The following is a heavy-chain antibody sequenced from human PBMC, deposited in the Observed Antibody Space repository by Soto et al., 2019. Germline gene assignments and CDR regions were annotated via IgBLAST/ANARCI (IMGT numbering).Heavy chain of an antibody. J-gene: IGHJ3*02. V-gene: IGHV3-21*01. Sequence: GGSLRLSCAASGFTFSSYSMNWVRQAPGKGLEWVSSISSSSSYIYYADSVKGRFTISRENAKNSLYLQMNSLGAEDTAVYYCARGGPDAVVVVAAPPRGAFDIWGQGTMVTVSS. CDR2: ISSSSSYI. CDR1: GFTFSSYS. CDR3: ARGGPDAVVVVAAPPRGAFDI. D-gene: IGHD2-15*01.